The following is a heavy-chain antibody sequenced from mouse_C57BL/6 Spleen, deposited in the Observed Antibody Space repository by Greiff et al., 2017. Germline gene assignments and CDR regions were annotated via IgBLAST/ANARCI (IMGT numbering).Heavy chain of an antibody. Sequence: EVKLQQSGPVLVKPGASVKMSCKASGYTFTDYYMNWVKQSHGKSLEWIGVINPYNGGTSYNQKFKGKATLTVDKSSSTAYMELNSLTSEDSAVYYCARYYDYGYFDVWGTGTTVTVSS. CDR1: GYTFTDYY. D-gene: IGHD2-4*01. V-gene: IGHV1-19*01. CDR2: INPYNGGT. CDR3: ARYYDYGYFDV. J-gene: IGHJ1*03.